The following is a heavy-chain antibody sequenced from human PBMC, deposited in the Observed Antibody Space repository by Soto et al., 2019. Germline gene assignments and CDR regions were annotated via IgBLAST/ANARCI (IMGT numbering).Heavy chain of an antibody. CDR1: GFTFSSYG. Sequence: PGWSLRLSCAASGFTFSSYGMHWVRQAPGKGLEWVAVISSDGSNKYDADSVNGLFTISSDNSKNTLYLQMNSLSAEDTAVYYLAKDMAGIGSGWYNYYGMDVWGPVTTVTVPS. J-gene: IGHJ6*02. V-gene: IGHV3-30*18. CDR3: AKDMAGIGSGWYNYYGMDV. D-gene: IGHD6-19*01. CDR2: ISSDGSNK.